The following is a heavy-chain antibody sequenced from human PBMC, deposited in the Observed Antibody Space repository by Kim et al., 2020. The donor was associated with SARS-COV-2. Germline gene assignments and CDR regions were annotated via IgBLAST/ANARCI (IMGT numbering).Heavy chain of an antibody. CDR2: ISWNSGSI. Sequence: GGSLRLSCAASGFTFDDYAMHWVRQAPGKGLEWVSGISWNSGSIGYADSVKGRFTISRDNAKNSLYLQMNSLRAEDTALYYCAKDIGIEMATITGAFDYWGQGPLVTVSS. V-gene: IGHV3-9*01. D-gene: IGHD5-12*01. J-gene: IGHJ4*02. CDR1: GFTFDDYA. CDR3: AKDIGIEMATITGAFDY.